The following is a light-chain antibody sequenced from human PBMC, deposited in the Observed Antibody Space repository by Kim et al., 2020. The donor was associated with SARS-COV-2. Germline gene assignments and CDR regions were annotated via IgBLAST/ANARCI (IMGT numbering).Light chain of an antibody. J-gene: IGLJ2*01. CDR2: GKN. CDR1: SLRSYY. V-gene: IGLV3-19*01. CDR3: NSRDSSGNHVV. Sequence: SSELTQDPAVSVALGQTVRITCQGDSLRSYYAIWYQQKPGQAPVLVIYGKNNRPSGIPDRFSGSSPGNTASLTITGAQAEDEADYYRNSRDSSGNHVVFG.